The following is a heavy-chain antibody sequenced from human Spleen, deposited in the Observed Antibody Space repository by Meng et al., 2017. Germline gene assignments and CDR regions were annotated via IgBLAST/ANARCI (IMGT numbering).Heavy chain of an antibody. D-gene: IGHD6-13*01. J-gene: IGHJ4*02. Sequence: QVQLVQSGAEVRKPGASVKVPCKASAYTFTAYYIHWVRQAPGQGLEWMGHINPNSGDTHYAQKFQGRVSMTGDTSISTAYVELSRLRSDVTAVYYCARDENISAGKLFGDYWGQGTLVTVSS. CDR3: ARDENISAGKLFGDY. V-gene: IGHV1-2*06. CDR1: AYTFTAYY. CDR2: INPNSGDT.